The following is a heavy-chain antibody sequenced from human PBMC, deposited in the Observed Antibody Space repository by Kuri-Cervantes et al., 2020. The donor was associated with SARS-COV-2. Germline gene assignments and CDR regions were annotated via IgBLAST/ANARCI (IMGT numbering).Heavy chain of an antibody. V-gene: IGHV4-39*07. CDR1: GASISSSTYY. CDR3: ARVISITIFGVAIRGHGWFDP. CDR2: IYESGDT. Sequence: SETLSLTCTVSGASISSSTYYWGWIRQSPGKGLEWIGSIYESGDTYYSSSLKSRLSRSVDTSRNQFSLRLTSVTAADTAVYYCARVISITIFGVAIRGHGWFDPWGQGTLVTVSS. J-gene: IGHJ5*02. D-gene: IGHD3-3*01.